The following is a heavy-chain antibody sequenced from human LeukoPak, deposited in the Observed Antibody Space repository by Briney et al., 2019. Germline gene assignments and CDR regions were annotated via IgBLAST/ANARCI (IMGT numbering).Heavy chain of an antibody. D-gene: IGHD3-10*01. Sequence: SETLSLTCTVSGGSINTYYWSWIRQPPGKGLEWIGYIDYSGSTNYNPSLKSRVTISVDTSKNQFSLKLSSVTAADTAVYYCARVLWFGELRFDPWGQGTLVTVSS. CDR3: ARVLWFGELRFDP. V-gene: IGHV4-59*08. J-gene: IGHJ5*02. CDR1: GGSINTYY. CDR2: IDYSGST.